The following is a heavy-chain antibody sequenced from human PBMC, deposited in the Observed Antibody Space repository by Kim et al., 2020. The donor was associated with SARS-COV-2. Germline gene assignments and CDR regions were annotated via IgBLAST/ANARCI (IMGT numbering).Heavy chain of an antibody. J-gene: IGHJ6*03. CDR3: ARANYDFWSGLRDMDV. V-gene: IGHV4-59*01. D-gene: IGHD3-3*01. CDR1: GGSISSYY. CDR2: IYYSGST. Sequence: SETLSLTCTVSGGSISSYYWSWIRQPPGKGLEWIGYIYYSGSTNYNPSLKSRVTISVDTSKNQFSLKLSSVTAADTAVYYCARANYDFWSGLRDMDVWGKGTTVTVSS.